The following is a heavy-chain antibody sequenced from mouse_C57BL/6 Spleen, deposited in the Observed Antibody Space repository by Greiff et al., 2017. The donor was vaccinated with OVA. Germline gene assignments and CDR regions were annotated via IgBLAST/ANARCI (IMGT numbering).Heavy chain of an antibody. V-gene: IGHV14-4*01. D-gene: IGHD1-1*01. CDR2: IDPENGDT. CDR1: GFNIKDDY. J-gene: IGHJ2*01. Sequence: EVKLQESGAELVRPGASVKLSCTASGFNIKDDYMHWVKQRPEQGLEWIGWIDPENGDTEYASKFQGKATITADTSSNTAYLQLSSLTSEDTAVYYCTTWGDYYGSSYDFDYWGQGTTLTVSS. CDR3: TTWGDYYGSSYDFDY.